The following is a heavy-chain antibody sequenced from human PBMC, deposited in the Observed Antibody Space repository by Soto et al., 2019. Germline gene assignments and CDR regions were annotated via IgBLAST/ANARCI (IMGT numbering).Heavy chain of an antibody. CDR3: ARVPRFDTWYFDY. CDR2: LWYDGSRE. V-gene: IGHV3-33*01. D-gene: IGHD2-2*02. CDR1: GFSVNTHV. J-gene: IGHJ4*02. Sequence: QVQLVESGGGVVQPGRSLRLSCAASGFSVNTHVIHWIRQAPGKGLEWVAVLWYDGSREYYADSVKGRFTISRDNSKNMMYLQMDNLRVEDTAVYYCARVPRFDTWYFDYWGQGTLATVSP.